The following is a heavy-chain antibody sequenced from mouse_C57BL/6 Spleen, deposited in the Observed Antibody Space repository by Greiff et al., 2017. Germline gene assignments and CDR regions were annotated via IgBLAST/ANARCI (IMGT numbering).Heavy chain of an antibody. CDR1: GYTFTDYY. CDR2: INPYNGGT. Sequence: EVQLQQSGPVLVKPGASVKMSCKASGYTFTDYYMNWVKQSHGKSLEWIGVINPYNGGTSYNQKFKGKATLTVDKSSSTAYMELNSLTSEDSAVYYCARGSIYYYGSSSFYYAMDYWGQGTSVTVSS. J-gene: IGHJ4*01. V-gene: IGHV1-19*01. CDR3: ARGSIYYYGSSSFYYAMDY. D-gene: IGHD1-1*01.